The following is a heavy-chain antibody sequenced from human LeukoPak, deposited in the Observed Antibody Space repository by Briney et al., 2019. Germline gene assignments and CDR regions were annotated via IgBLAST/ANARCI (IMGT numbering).Heavy chain of an antibody. V-gene: IGHV3-48*03. J-gene: IGHJ4*02. CDR3: ARDLPTGTYRAYFDN. CDR2: NSSTGGDI. CDR1: GFIFSNYE. Sequence: SGGSLRLSCAGSGFIFSNYEMNWVRQAPGKGLECVSYNSSTGGDIYYADSVKGRFTISRDNAEKSVYLQMNSLRAEDTAVYYCARDLPTGTYRAYFDNWGQGTLVTVSS. D-gene: IGHD1-26*01.